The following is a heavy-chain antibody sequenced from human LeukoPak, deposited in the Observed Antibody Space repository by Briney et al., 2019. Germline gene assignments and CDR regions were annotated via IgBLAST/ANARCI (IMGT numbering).Heavy chain of an antibody. D-gene: IGHD5-24*01. CDR2: VSWNSRSI. CDR1: GFTFDDYA. CDR3: AKDMGTKGMATFQFDY. Sequence: PGGSLRLSCAASGFTFDDYAMHWVRQAPGEGLEWVSSVSWNSRSIGYADSVKGRFTISRDNAKNSLYLQMNSLRAEDTALYYCAKDMGTKGMATFQFDYWGQGTLVTVSS. J-gene: IGHJ4*02. V-gene: IGHV3-9*01.